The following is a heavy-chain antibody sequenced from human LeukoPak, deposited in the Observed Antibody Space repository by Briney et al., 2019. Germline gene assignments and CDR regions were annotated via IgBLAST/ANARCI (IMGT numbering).Heavy chain of an antibody. Sequence: SVKVSCKASGGTFSSYAISWVRQAPGQGLEWMGGIIPIFGTANYAQKFQGRVTITTDESTSTAYMELSSLRSEDTAVYYCATHFLGVRDYYYYMDVWGKGTTVTVSS. CDR2: IIPIFGTA. V-gene: IGHV1-69*05. J-gene: IGHJ6*03. D-gene: IGHD3-16*01. CDR3: ATHFLGVRDYYYYMDV. CDR1: GGTFSSYA.